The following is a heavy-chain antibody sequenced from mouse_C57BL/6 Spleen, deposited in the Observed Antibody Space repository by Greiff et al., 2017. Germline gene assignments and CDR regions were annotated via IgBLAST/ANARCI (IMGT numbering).Heavy chain of an antibody. D-gene: IGHD2-4*01. J-gene: IGHJ1*03. CDR2: IDPETGGT. V-gene: IGHV1-15*01. CDR3: TRYYDYDGRYFDV. CDR1: GYTFTDYE. Sequence: QVQLQQSGAELVRPGASVTLSCKASGYTFTDYEMHWVKQTPVHGLEWIGAIDPETGGTAYNQKFKGKAILTADKSSSTAYMELRSLTSEDSAVXYCTRYYDYDGRYFDVWGTGTTVTVSS.